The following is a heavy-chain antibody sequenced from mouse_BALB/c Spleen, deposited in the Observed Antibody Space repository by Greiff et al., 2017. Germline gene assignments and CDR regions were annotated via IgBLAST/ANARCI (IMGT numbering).Heavy chain of an antibody. CDR1: GYTFTSYW. CDR2: IDPSDSYT. D-gene: IGHD1-1*01. CDR3: ARWGTTVSVYFDY. V-gene: IGHV1-69*02. J-gene: IGHJ2*01. Sequence: QVQLQQPGAELVKPGASVKLSCKASGYTFTSYWMHWVKQRPGQGLEWIGEIDPSDSYTNYNQKFKGKATLTVDKSSSTAYMQLSSLTSEDSAVYYCARWGTTVSVYFDYWGQGTTLTVSS.